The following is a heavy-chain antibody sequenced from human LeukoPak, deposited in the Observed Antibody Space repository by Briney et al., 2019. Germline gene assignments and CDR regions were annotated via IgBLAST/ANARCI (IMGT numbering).Heavy chain of an antibody. CDR1: GFTFSSYA. Sequence: GGSLKLSCAASGFTFSSYAMHWVRQAPGKGLEWVAVISYDGSNKYYADSVKGRFTISRDNSKNTLYLQMNSLRAEDTAVYYCARNPYGDYYFDYWGQGTLVTVSS. CDR2: ISYDGSNK. CDR3: ARNPYGDYYFDY. D-gene: IGHD4-17*01. J-gene: IGHJ4*02. V-gene: IGHV3-30-3*01.